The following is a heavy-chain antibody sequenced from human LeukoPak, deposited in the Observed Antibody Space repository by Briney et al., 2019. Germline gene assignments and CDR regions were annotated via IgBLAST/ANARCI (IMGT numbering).Heavy chain of an antibody. CDR3: ARAITMIVVIPLY. CDR1: GFTFSSYA. Sequence: GGSLRLSCAASGFTFSSYAMHWVRQAPGKGLEWVAVISYDGSNKYYADSVKGRFTISRDNSKNTLYLQMNSLRAEDTAVYYCARAITMIVVIPLYWGQGTLVTVSS. J-gene: IGHJ4*02. CDR2: ISYDGSNK. V-gene: IGHV3-30*04. D-gene: IGHD3-22*01.